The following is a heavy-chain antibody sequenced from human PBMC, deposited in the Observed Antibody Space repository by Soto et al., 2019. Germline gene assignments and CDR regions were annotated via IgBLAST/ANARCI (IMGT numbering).Heavy chain of an antibody. V-gene: IGHV4-4*02. Sequence: QVQLQESGPGLVKPSGTLSLTCAVSGGSISSSNWWSWVRQPPGKGLEWIGEIYHSGSTNYNPSLKGRVTISVDKSKNQFSLKLSSVTAADTAVYYWARAYSSSSVGYYYYGMDVWGQGTTVTVSS. D-gene: IGHD6-6*01. CDR3: ARAYSSSSVGYYYYGMDV. CDR1: GGSISSSNW. CDR2: IYHSGST. J-gene: IGHJ6*02.